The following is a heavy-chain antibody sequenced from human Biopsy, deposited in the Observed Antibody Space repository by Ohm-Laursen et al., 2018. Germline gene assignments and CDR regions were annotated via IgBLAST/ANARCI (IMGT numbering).Heavy chain of an antibody. CDR3: ARGPSGTAAGRFAS. CDR2: ISNDGDIK. CDR1: GFTFSSYG. D-gene: IGHD6-13*01. Sequence: SLRLSCTASGFTFSSYGMHWVRQAPGKGLEWVSLISNDGDIKYSADSMEGRFTISRDNSRNTLFLQMNSLKAEDTAVYYCARGPSGTAAGRFASWGQGTLVAVSS. J-gene: IGHJ4*02. V-gene: IGHV3-30*03.